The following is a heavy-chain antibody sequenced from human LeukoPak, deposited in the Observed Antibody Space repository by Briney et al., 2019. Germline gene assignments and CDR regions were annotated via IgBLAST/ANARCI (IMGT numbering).Heavy chain of an antibody. J-gene: IGHJ6*02. Sequence: GGFLRLSCAASGFTFSSYWMSWVRQAPGKGLEWVANIKQDGSEKYYVDSVKGRFTISRDNAKNSLYLQMNSLRAEDTAVYYCARGKVVPAARLYYYYGMDVWGQGTTVTVSS. CDR3: ARGKVVPAARLYYYYGMDV. CDR2: IKQDGSEK. CDR1: GFTFSSYW. D-gene: IGHD2-2*01. V-gene: IGHV3-7*01.